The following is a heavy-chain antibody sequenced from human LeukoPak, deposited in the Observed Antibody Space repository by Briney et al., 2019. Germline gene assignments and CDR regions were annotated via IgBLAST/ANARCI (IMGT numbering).Heavy chain of an antibody. D-gene: IGHD1-26*01. CDR3: AKAQVGAILHAFDI. J-gene: IGHJ3*02. CDR2: IGTAGDT. CDR1: GFTFSSYD. V-gene: IGHV3-13*01. Sequence: GGSLRLSCAASGFTFSSYDMHWVRQATGKGLEWVSAIGTAGDTYYPGSVKGRFTISRENAKNSLYLQMNSLRAEDTAVYYCAKAQVGAILHAFDIWGQGTMVTVSS.